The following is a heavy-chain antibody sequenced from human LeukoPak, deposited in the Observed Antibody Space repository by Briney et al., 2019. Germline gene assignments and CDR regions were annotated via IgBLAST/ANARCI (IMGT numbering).Heavy chain of an antibody. CDR2: INEDGSGK. Sequence: GGSLRLSRAASGFTFRTYWMSWVRQAPGKGLEWVANINEDGSGKSYVDSMKGRFAISRDNAENSLFLQMNSLRAEDTAVYYCARDRIFDYWGQGILVTVSS. CDR1: GFTFRTYW. CDR3: ARDRIFDY. J-gene: IGHJ4*02. V-gene: IGHV3-7*03. D-gene: IGHD2-15*01.